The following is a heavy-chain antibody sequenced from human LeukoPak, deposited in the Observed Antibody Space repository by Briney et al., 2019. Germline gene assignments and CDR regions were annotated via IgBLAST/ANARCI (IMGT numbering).Heavy chain of an antibody. CDR2: IYYSGNT. D-gene: IGHD2-15*01. CDR1: GGSLSSGDYY. V-gene: IGHV4-30-4*01. J-gene: IGHJ4*02. CDR3: ASYILYCSGGSCYDFDY. Sequence: SETLSLTCTVSGGSLSSGDYYWSWIRQPPGKGLEWIGYIYYSGNTYYNPSLKSRVTISVDTSKNQFSLKLSSVTAADTAVYYCASYILYCSGGSCYDFDYWGQGTLVTVSS.